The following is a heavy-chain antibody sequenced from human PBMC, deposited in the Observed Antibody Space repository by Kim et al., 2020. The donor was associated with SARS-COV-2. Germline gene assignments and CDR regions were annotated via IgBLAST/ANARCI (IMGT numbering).Heavy chain of an antibody. V-gene: IGHV4-4*02. Sequence: PSLKSRVSISVDNSKNQFSLRLNSVTAADTAVYYCAGLRTDTRSYFRFDYWGQGTLVTVSS. J-gene: IGHJ4*02. CDR3: AGLRTDTRSYFRFDY. D-gene: IGHD1-26*01.